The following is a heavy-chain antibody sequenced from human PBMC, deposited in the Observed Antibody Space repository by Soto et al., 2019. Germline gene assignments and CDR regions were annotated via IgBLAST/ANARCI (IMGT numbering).Heavy chain of an antibody. CDR2: IYYSGST. D-gene: IGHD4-4*01. CDR3: ARYYRQQAYGMDV. J-gene: IGHJ6*02. Sequence: QVQLQESGPGLVKPSQTLSLTCTVSGGSISSGDYYWSWIRQPPGKGLEWIGYIYYSGSTYYNPALKSRVTIAVDTSKNQFALKLSSVTAGDTAVYYCARYYRQQAYGMDVWGQGSTVIVSS. CDR1: GGSISSGDYY. V-gene: IGHV4-30-4*01.